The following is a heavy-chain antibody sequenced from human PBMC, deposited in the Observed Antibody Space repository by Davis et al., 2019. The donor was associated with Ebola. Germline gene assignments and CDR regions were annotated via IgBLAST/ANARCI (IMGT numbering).Heavy chain of an antibody. V-gene: IGHV4-39*01. D-gene: IGHD1-26*01. Sequence: SGTLSLTCTVSGGSISSSSYYWGWIRQPPGKGLEWIGSIYYSGSTYYNPSLKSRVTISVDTSKNQFSLKLSSVTAADTAVYYCARQLGVLIDYWGQGTLVTVSS. CDR1: GGSISSSSYY. CDR2: IYYSGST. CDR3: ARQLGVLIDY. J-gene: IGHJ4*02.